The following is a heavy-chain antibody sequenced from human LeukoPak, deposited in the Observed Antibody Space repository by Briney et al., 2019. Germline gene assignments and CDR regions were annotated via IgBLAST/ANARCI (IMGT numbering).Heavy chain of an antibody. D-gene: IGHD6-25*01. CDR1: GDSVSGYY. CDR2: ISYTGGA. Sequence: ASETLSLTCIVSGDSVSGYYWNWIRQPPGKGLEWIGYISYTGGANYNPSLKSRVTISMDTSKNQFSLKLSSVTAADTAVYYCARGERPGPDYWGQGTLVTVSS. CDR3: ARGERPGPDY. V-gene: IGHV4-59*02. J-gene: IGHJ4*02.